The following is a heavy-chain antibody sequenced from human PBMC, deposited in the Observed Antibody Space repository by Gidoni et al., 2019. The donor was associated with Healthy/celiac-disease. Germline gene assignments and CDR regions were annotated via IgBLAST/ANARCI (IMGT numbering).Heavy chain of an antibody. CDR1: GGPISSYY. D-gene: IGHD6-6*01. Sequence: QVQLQESGPGLVKPSETLSLTCTGPGGPISSYYWSWIRQPAGKGLEWIGRIYTSGSTNYNPSLKSRVTRSVDTSKNQFSLKLSSVTAADTAVYYCARGTYSSSPNWFDPWGQGTLVTVSS. J-gene: IGHJ5*02. CDR3: ARGTYSSSPNWFDP. CDR2: IYTSGST. V-gene: IGHV4-4*07.